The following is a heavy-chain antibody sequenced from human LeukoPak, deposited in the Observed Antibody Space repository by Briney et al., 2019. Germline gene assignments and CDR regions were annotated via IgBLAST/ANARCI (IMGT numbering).Heavy chain of an antibody. D-gene: IGHD2-15*01. CDR1: GFTFSSYA. V-gene: IGHV3-23*01. CDR2: ITDST. J-gene: IGHJ5*02. Sequence: GGSLTLSCAASGFTFSSYAMTWVRQAPGKGLEWVSAITDSTYFADSVKGGFTISRDNSKNTVYLLMTSLRAEDTAVCYCARYCSGGRCYSGLDPWGQGALVTVSS. CDR3: ARYCSGGRCYSGLDP.